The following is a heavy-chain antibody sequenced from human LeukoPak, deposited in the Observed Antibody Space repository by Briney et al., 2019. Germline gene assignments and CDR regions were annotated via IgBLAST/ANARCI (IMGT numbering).Heavy chain of an antibody. CDR1: GGSFTDYY. CDR2: IHHSAGT. J-gene: IGHJ6*02. D-gene: IGHD2-21*01. V-gene: IGHV4-34*01. Sequence: PSETLSLTCAVYGGSFTDYYWSWIRQAPGKGLEWIGRIHHSAGTSYNPSLESRVTISADTSKQQLALKLTSVTAADTAVFYCARGPVRDDGLAGDSYYYGFDVWGQGTTVTVSS. CDR3: ARGPVRDDGLAGDSYYYGFDV.